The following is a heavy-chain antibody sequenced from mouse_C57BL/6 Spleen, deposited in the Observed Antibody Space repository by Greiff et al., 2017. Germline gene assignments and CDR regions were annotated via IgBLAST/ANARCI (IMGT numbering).Heavy chain of an antibody. CDR2: IYPRSGNT. CDR1: GYTFTSYG. J-gene: IGHJ4*01. CDR3: ARRGDDYDHYYAMDY. Sequence: QVQLKQSGAELARPGASVKLSCKASGYTFTSYGISWVKQRTGQGLEWIGEIYPRSGNTYYNEKFKGKATLTADKSSSTAYMELRSLTSEDSAVYFCARRGDDYDHYYAMDYWGQGTSVTVSS. D-gene: IGHD2-4*01. V-gene: IGHV1-81*01.